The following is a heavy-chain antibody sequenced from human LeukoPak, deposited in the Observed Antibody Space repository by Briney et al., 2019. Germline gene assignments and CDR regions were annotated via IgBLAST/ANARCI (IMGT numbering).Heavy chain of an antibody. J-gene: IGHJ4*02. CDR1: GFTFSTYG. CDR3: AKDIGRSSGPTDY. V-gene: IGHV3-30*02. CDR2: IRYDGSNK. Sequence: GGSLRLSCAASGFTFSTYGMHWVRQAPGKGLEWVAFIRYDGSNKYYADSVKGRFTISRDNFKNTLYLQMNSLRDEDTAVYYCAKDIGRSSGPTDYWGQGTLVTVSS. D-gene: IGHD3-22*01.